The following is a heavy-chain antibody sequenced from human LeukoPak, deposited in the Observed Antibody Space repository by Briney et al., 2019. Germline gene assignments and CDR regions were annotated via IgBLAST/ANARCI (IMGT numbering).Heavy chain of an antibody. CDR3: ARGGLAGGLDI. CDR2: IHYSGST. J-gene: IGHJ3*02. CDR1: GGSISSYY. D-gene: IGHD2-8*02. V-gene: IGHV4-59*01. Sequence: SETLSLTCTVSGGSISSYYWTWIRQPPGKGLDWIGYIHYSGSTNYNLSLKGRVTISVDTSKIKFSLKLTSVAAADTAVYYCARGGLAGGLDIWGQGTMVTVSS.